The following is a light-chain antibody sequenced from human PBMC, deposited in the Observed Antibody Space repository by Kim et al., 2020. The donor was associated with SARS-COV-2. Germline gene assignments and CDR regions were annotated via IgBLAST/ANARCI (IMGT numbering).Light chain of an antibody. CDR2: DAS. CDR1: QSISNW. CDR3: HQYNYL. V-gene: IGKV1-5*01. Sequence: DRQMTQSPSTLSASVGDRVTITCRASQSISNWLAWYQQKPGKAPKVLIYDASSLQSGVPSRFSGSGSGTEFTLTITSLQPDDFATYYCHQYNYLFGGGTKVEIK. J-gene: IGKJ4*02.